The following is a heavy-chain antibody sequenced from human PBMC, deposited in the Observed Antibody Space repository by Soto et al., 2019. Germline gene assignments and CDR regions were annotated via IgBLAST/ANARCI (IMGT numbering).Heavy chain of an antibody. D-gene: IGHD3-9*01. CDR1: GGSISSSSYY. V-gene: IGHV4-39*01. CDR2: IYYSGSN. J-gene: IGHJ3*02. CDR3: ARRHTPGYYMNGAVYI. Sequence: QLQLQESGPGLVKPSETLSLTCTVSGGSISSSSYYWGWIRQPPGKGLEWIGSIYYSGSNYYNPSLKSRVTRSVDTAKNQFSLKLSSVTAADTAVYYCARRHTPGYYMNGAVYIWGQGTMVTVSS.